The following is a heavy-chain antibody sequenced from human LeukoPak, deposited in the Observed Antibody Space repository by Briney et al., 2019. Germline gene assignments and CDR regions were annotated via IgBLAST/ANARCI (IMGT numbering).Heavy chain of an antibody. D-gene: IGHD3-10*01. CDR1: GFTFSSYA. Sequence: QTGGSLRLSCAASGFTFSSYAMHWVRQAPGKGLEWVAVISYDGSNKYYADSVKGRFTISRDNSKNTLYLQMNSLRAEDTAVYYCARDSRGPIIGYFDYWGQGTLVIVSS. V-gene: IGHV3-30*04. J-gene: IGHJ4*02. CDR3: ARDSRGPIIGYFDY. CDR2: ISYDGSNK.